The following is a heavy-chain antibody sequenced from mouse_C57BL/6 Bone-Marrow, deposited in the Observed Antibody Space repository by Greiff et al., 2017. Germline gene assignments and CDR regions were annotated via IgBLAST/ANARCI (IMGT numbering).Heavy chain of an antibody. CDR2: IDPENGDT. V-gene: IGHV14-4*01. J-gene: IGHJ1*03. Sequence: EVQLQQSGAELVRPGASVKLSCTASGFNIKDDYMHWVKQRPEQGLEWIGWIDPENGDTEYASKFQGKATITADTSSNPAYLQLSSLTSEDTAVYYCTTFYYTEYFDVWGTGTTVTVSS. CDR1: GFNIKDDY. D-gene: IGHD1-1*01. CDR3: TTFYYTEYFDV.